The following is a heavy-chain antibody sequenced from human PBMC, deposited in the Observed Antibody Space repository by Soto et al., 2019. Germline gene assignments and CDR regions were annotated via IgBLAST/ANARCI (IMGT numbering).Heavy chain of an antibody. CDR1: GFTFSSYG. CDR2: ISYDGXXX. Sequence: GGSLRLSCAASGFTFSSYGMHWVRQAPGKGLEWVAVISYDGXXXXXXDSVKGRFTISRDNSKNTLYLQVNSLRAEDTAVYYCAKDLYSGSSHPDYWGQGTLVTVSS. V-gene: IGHV3-30*18. D-gene: IGHD1-26*01. J-gene: IGHJ4*02. CDR3: AKDLYSGSSHPDY.